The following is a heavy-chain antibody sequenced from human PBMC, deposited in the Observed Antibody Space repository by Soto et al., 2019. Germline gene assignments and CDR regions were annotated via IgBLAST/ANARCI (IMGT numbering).Heavy chain of an antibody. Sequence: ASVKVSCKASGYTFASYGINWVRQAPGQGLEWMGWISGYNGNTKYAQKFRGRVTMTTDTSTSTACMELRSLRSDDTALYYCARDGIAARPTPDYWGQGTLVTVSS. V-gene: IGHV1-18*01. D-gene: IGHD6-6*01. J-gene: IGHJ4*02. CDR2: ISGYNGNT. CDR3: ARDGIAARPTPDY. CDR1: GYTFASYG.